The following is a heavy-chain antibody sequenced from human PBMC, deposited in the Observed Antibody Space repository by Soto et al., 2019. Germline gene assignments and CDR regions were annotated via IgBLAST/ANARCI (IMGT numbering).Heavy chain of an antibody. D-gene: IGHD2-15*01. V-gene: IGHV3-48*02. Sequence: GGSLRLSCAASGFTFSSYSMNWVRQAPGKGLEWVSYISSSSSTLYYADSVKGRFTISRDNAKNSLYLQMNSLIDEVTAVYYCASKGLLGDFDYWGQGTLVTVSS. CDR2: ISSSSSTL. J-gene: IGHJ4*02. CDR3: ASKGLLGDFDY. CDR1: GFTFSSYS.